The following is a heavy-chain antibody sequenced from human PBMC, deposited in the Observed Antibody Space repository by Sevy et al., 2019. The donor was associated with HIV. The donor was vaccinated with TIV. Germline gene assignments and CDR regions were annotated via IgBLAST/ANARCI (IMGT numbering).Heavy chain of an antibody. CDR2: ISTSSSST. CDR1: GFTFSNYA. V-gene: IGHV3-23*01. Sequence: GGSLRLSCAASGFTFSNYAMGWVRQAPGKGPEWVSTISTSSSSTYYADSVKGRFTISRDNSKNTLSLQMNSLRADDTAVYHCATDSDNVHYYESSGPLFDNWGQGTLVTVSS. J-gene: IGHJ4*02. D-gene: IGHD3-22*01. CDR3: ATDSDNVHYYESSGPLFDN.